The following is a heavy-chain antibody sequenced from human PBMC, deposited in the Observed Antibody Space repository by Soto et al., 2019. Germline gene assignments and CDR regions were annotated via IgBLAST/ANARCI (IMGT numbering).Heavy chain of an antibody. V-gene: IGHV4-61*03. CDR1: GGSVSSGSYY. CDR2: IYYSGST. J-gene: IGHJ4*02. D-gene: IGHD4-17*01. Sequence: QVQLQESGPGLVKPSETLSLTCTVSGGSVSSGSYYWSWIRQPPGKGLEWIGYIYYSGSTNYNPTLKSRVTISVDKSKNHLSLKLSSVTAADTAVYYCANYPTTVTSDYWGQGTLVTVSS. CDR3: ANYPTTVTSDY.